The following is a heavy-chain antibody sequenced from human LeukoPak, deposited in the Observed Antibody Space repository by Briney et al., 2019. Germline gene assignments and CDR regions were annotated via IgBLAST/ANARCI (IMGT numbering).Heavy chain of an antibody. Sequence: GGSLRLSCAASGFTFSSYAMHWVRQAPDKGLEWVALISYDGSNKYYADSVKGRFTISRDNSKNTLYLQMNSLRAEDTAVYYCARDLMRFLEWVNWGQGTLVTVSS. CDR1: GFTFSSYA. J-gene: IGHJ4*02. V-gene: IGHV3-30-3*01. CDR3: ARDLMRFLEWVN. CDR2: ISYDGSNK. D-gene: IGHD3-3*01.